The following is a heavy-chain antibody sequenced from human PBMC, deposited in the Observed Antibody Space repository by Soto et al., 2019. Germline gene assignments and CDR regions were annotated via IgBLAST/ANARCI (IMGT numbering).Heavy chain of an antibody. V-gene: IGHV1-2*04. J-gene: IGHJ5*02. CDR3: ARDASIAVAGDNWFDP. CDR1: GYTFTGYY. CDR2: INPNSGGT. Sequence: ASVKVSCTASGYTFTGYYMHWVRQAPRQGLEWMGWINPNSGGTNYAQKFQGWVTMTRDTSISTAYMELSRLRSDDTAVYYCARDASIAVAGDNWFDPWGQGTLVTVSS. D-gene: IGHD6-19*01.